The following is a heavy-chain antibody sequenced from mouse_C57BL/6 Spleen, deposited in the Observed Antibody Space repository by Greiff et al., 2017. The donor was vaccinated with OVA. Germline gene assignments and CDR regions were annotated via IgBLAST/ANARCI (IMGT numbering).Heavy chain of an antibody. CDR2: INPNYGTT. CDR3: ARREEIYYNYGAFDY. CDR1: GYSFTDYN. D-gene: IGHD2-4*01. Sequence: QLQESGPELVKPGASVKISCKASGYSFTDYNMNWVKQSNGKNLEWIGVINPNYGTTSYNQKFKGKATLTVDQSSITAYMQLNSLTSEDSAVXYGARREEIYYNYGAFDYWGQGTTLTVSS. J-gene: IGHJ2*01. V-gene: IGHV1-39*01.